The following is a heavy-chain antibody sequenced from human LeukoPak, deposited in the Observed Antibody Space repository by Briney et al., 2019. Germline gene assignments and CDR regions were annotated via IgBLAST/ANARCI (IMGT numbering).Heavy chain of an antibody. V-gene: IGHV1-69*05. CDR2: IIPIFGTA. Sequence: GASVKVSCKASGGTFSSYAISRVRQAPGQGLEWMGGIIPIFGTANYAQKFQGRVTITTDESTSTAYMELSSLRSEDTAVYYCARDLSRLVVTWAFDIWGQGTMVTVSS. CDR1: GGTFSSYA. D-gene: IGHD3-22*01. CDR3: ARDLSRLVVTWAFDI. J-gene: IGHJ3*02.